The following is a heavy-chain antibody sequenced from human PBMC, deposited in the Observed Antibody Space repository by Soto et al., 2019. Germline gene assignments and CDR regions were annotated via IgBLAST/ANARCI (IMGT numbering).Heavy chain of an antibody. V-gene: IGHV4-59*08. Sequence: TVVWGSIGDYYCIWILQHQGRGLEWIGYIYYSGSTNYNPSLNSRVTISVDTSKNQFSLQLSSVTAADTAVYYCARLVVLPASSHYLDYWGQAIL. J-gene: IGHJ4*02. D-gene: IGHD2-2*01. CDR2: IYYSGST. CDR1: WGSIGDYY. CDR3: ARLVVLPASSHYLDY.